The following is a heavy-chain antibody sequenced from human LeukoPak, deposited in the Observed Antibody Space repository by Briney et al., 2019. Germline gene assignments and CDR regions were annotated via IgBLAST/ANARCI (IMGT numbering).Heavy chain of an antibody. V-gene: IGHV4-39*07. CDR2: IYYSGST. J-gene: IGHJ4*02. CDR1: GGSISSGTYY. Sequence: SETLSLTCIVSGGSISSGTYYWGWIRQPPGKGLEWIGSIYYSGSTYYNPSLKSRVTISVDTSKNQFSLKLSSVTAADTAIYYCSRESGAFCPFGYWGQGTLVIVPP. D-gene: IGHD1-26*01. CDR3: SRESGAFCPFGY.